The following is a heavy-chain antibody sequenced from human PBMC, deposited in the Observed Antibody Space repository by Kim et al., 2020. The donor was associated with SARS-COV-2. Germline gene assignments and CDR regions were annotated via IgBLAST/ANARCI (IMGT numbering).Heavy chain of an antibody. J-gene: IGHJ4*02. CDR1: GGSFSGYY. V-gene: IGHV4-34*01. CDR3: ARGSDCSSTSCYGDY. CDR2: INHSGST. Sequence: SETLSLTCAVYGGSFSGYYWSWIRQPPGKGLEWIGEINHSGSTNYNPSLKSRVTISVDTSKNQFSLKLSSVTAADTAVYYCARGSDCSSTSCYGDYWGQGTLVTVSS. D-gene: IGHD2-2*01.